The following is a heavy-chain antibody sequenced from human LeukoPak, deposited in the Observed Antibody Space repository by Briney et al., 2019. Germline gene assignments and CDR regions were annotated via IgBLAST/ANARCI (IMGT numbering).Heavy chain of an antibody. J-gene: IGHJ6*03. V-gene: IGHV4-39*01. CDR1: GGSISSSSYY. Sequence: SETLSLTCTVSGGSISSSSYYWSWIRQPPGKGLEWIGSIYYSENTYQNPSLKSRATISVDTSKNQFSLKLTSVTAADTAVYYCAKHGGKTTSSGERYIDVWGKGTTVTVSS. CDR2: IYYSENT. CDR3: AKHGGKTTSSGERYIDV. D-gene: IGHD2-15*01.